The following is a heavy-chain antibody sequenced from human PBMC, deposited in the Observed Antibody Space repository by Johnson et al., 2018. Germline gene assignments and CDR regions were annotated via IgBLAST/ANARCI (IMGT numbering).Heavy chain of an antibody. V-gene: IGHV3-30-3*01. CDR1: GFTFSSYA. D-gene: IGHD4-23*01. Sequence: QVQLVESGGGVVQPGRSLRLSCAASGFTFSSYAMHWVRQAPGKGLGWVAVISYDGSNKYYADSVKGRFTISRDNSKNTLYLQMNSLRAEDTAVYYCARDVGRWNDAFDIWGQGTMVTVS. CDR2: ISYDGSNK. CDR3: ARDVGRWNDAFDI. J-gene: IGHJ3*02.